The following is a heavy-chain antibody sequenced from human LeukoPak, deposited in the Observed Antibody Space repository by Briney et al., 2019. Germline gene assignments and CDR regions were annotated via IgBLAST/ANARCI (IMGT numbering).Heavy chain of an antibody. CDR3: ARDKIAAAGIYYYYYYMDV. D-gene: IGHD6-13*01. Sequence: GGSLRLSCAAAGFTFSDYYMSWIRQAPGKGLEWVANIKQDGSEKYYVDSVKGRFTISRDNAKNSLYLQMNSLRAEDTAVYYCARDKIAAAGIYYYYYYMDVWGKGTTVTVSS. CDR1: GFTFSDYY. CDR2: IKQDGSEK. V-gene: IGHV3-7*01. J-gene: IGHJ6*03.